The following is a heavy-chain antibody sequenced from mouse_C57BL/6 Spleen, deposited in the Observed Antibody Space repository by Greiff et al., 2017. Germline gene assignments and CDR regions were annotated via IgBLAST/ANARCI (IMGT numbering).Heavy chain of an antibody. D-gene: IGHD2-3*01. Sequence: EVKLVESGPGLVKPSQSLSLTCSVTGYSITSGYYWNWIRQFPGNKLEWMGYISYDGSNNYNPSLKNRISITRDTSKNQFFLKLNSVTTEDTATYYCASLSLYAMDYWGQGTSVTVSS. V-gene: IGHV3-6*01. CDR3: ASLSLYAMDY. CDR1: GYSITSGYY. CDR2: ISYDGSN. J-gene: IGHJ4*01.